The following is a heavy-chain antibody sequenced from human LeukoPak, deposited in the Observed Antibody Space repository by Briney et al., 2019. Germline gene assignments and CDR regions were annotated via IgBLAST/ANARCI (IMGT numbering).Heavy chain of an antibody. Sequence: GGSLRLSCAASGFTFDDYAMHWVRQAPGKGLEWVSGISWNSGSIGYADSVKGRFTISRDNAKNSLYLQMNSLRAEDTALYYCAKDSDHLWFGESTFDYWGQGTLVTVSS. V-gene: IGHV3-9*01. J-gene: IGHJ4*02. CDR1: GFTFDDYA. CDR3: AKDSDHLWFGESTFDY. CDR2: ISWNSGSI. D-gene: IGHD3-10*01.